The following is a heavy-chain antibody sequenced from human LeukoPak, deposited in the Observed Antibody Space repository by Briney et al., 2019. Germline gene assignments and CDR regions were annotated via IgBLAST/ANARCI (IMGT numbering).Heavy chain of an antibody. V-gene: IGHV4-59*01. Sequence: NPSETLSLTCTVSGASISTDYWSWIRQPPGKGLEWIGYIYYSGSTNYKPSLKSRVSISVDTSKNQFSLHLTSVTAADTAVHYCARDRIGSGYHGGDAFDIWGQGAMVTVSS. CDR3: ARDRIGSGYHGGDAFDI. D-gene: IGHD5-12*01. J-gene: IGHJ3*02. CDR1: GASISTDY. CDR2: IYYSGST.